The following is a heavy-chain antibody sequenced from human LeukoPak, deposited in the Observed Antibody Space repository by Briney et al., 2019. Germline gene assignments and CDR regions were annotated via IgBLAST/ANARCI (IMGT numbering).Heavy chain of an antibody. CDR1: GYTFPDYY. D-gene: IGHD4-17*01. CDR3: ARVDYDDYLGNFDY. CDR2: INPKSGGT. V-gene: IGHV1-2*02. Sequence: ASVKVSCTASGYTFPDYYIHWVRQAPGQGLEWMGWINPKSGGTKYAQKFQDRVTMTRDTSISTAYMELSRLRSDDTAVYYCARVDYDDYLGNFDYWGQGTLVSVFS. J-gene: IGHJ4*02.